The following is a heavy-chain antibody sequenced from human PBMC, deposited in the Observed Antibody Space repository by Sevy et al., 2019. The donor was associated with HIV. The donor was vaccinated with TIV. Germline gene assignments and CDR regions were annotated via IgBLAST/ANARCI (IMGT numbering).Heavy chain of an antibody. CDR1: GYTLTELS. J-gene: IGHJ4*02. V-gene: IGHV1-24*01. Sequence: ASVKVSCKVSGYTLTELSMHWVRLAPRKGLEWVGTFDPEDGKRIYAQKFKGRLTMTEDTSTETAYMELNSLRSDDTAVYYCATTKDYYGSSGYPFDYWGQGTQVTVST. CDR2: FDPEDGKR. CDR3: ATTKDYYGSSGYPFDY. D-gene: IGHD3-22*01.